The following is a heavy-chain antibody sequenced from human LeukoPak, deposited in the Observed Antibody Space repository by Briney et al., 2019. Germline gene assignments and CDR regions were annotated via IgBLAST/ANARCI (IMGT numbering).Heavy chain of an antibody. Sequence: SETLSLTCTVSGGSISSYYWGWIRQPPGKGLEWIGYIYYSGSTNYNPSLKSRVTISVDTSKNQFSLKLSSVTAADTAVYYCAREQWLGQNYYYGMDVWGQGTTVTVSS. CDR1: GGSISSYY. CDR3: AREQWLGQNYYYGMDV. D-gene: IGHD6-19*01. V-gene: IGHV4-59*01. CDR2: IYYSGST. J-gene: IGHJ6*02.